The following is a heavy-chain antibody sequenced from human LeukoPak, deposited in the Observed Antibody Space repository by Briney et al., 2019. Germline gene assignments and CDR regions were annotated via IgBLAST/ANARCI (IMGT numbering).Heavy chain of an antibody. CDR1: GFTLSSNY. CDR2: IKQDGSDK. Sequence: PGGSLRLSCAASGFTLSSNYMSWVRQAPGKGLEWVANIKQDGSDKYYVDSVNGRFTISRDNAKNSLYLQMNSLRAEDTALYYCARDKGAFDIWGQGTVVTVSS. J-gene: IGHJ3*02. CDR3: ARDKGAFDI. V-gene: IGHV3-7*01.